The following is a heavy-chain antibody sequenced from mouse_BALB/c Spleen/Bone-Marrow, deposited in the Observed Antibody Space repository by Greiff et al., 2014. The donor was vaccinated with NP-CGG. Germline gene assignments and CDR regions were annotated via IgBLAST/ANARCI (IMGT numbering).Heavy chain of an antibody. V-gene: IGHV1S34*01. CDR2: ISCYNGAT. CDR3: ARGGTMISTDAMNY. J-gene: IGHJ4*01. CDR1: GYSFTGYY. Sequence: LAKTGASVKISCKASGYSFTGYYMHWVKQSHGKSLEWIGYISCYNGATRYNQKFKGKATFTVDSSSSTAHMQFNSLTSEDSAVYFCARGGTMISTDAMNYWRQGTSVTVPS. D-gene: IGHD2-4*01.